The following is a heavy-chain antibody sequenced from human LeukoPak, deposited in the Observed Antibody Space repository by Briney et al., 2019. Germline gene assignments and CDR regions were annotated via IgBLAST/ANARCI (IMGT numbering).Heavy chain of an antibody. Sequence: GGSLRLSCAASGFTVSSNYMTWVRQAPGKGLEWVSVIYSGGSTYYADSVKGRFTLSRDNAKNSLYLQMNSLRAEDTAVYYCARTSGPRGAFDIWGQGTMVTASS. CDR2: IYSGGST. J-gene: IGHJ3*02. V-gene: IGHV3-66*01. D-gene: IGHD7-27*01. CDR1: GFTVSSNY. CDR3: ARTSGPRGAFDI.